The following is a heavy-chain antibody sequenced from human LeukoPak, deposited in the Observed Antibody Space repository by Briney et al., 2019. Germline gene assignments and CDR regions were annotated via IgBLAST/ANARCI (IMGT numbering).Heavy chain of an antibody. V-gene: IGHV4-59*01. CDR3: ARGGATILDH. CDR2: IYYSGST. Sequence: PSETLSLTCTVSGGSISSYYWSWIRQPPGKGLEWIGYIYYSGSTNYNPSLKSRVAISEDTSKNQFSLRLSSVTAADTAVYYCARGGATILDHWGQGTLVTVSS. J-gene: IGHJ4*02. D-gene: IGHD5-12*01. CDR1: GGSISSYY.